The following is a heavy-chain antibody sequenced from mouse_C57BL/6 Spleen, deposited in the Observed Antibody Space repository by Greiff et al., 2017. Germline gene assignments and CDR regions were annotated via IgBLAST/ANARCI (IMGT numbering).Heavy chain of an antibody. J-gene: IGHJ2*01. CDR2: INPTNGGT. D-gene: IGHD2-2*01. CDR1: GYTFTDYN. CDR3: ARSDGYEGFDY. Sequence: VQLQQPGPELVKPGASVKIPCKASGYTFTDYNMDWVKQSHGKSLEWIGGINPTNGGTIYNQKFKGKATLTVDKSSSTAYMQHRSLPSEDTAVXECARSDGYEGFDYWGQGTTLTVSS. V-gene: IGHV1-18*01.